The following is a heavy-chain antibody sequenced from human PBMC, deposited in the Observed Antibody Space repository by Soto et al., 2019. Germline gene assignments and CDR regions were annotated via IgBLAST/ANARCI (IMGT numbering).Heavy chain of an antibody. V-gene: IGHV3-21*01. CDR1: GFNFNSYT. D-gene: IGHD6-6*01. J-gene: IGHJ5*02. Sequence: GGSLRLSCAASGFNFNSYTINWVRQAPGKRLEWLSSISSSGYIFSTDSVKGRFTISRDNAKSSLFLQMDTLRDEDTAVYYCARDGYSTSSDWPWFDPWGQGTLVTVSS. CDR2: ISSSGYI. CDR3: ARDGYSTSSDWPWFDP.